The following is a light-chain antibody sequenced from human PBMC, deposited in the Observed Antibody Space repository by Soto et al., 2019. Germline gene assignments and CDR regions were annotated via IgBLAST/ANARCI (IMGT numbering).Light chain of an antibody. V-gene: IGKV3-15*01. Sequence: EIVMTQSPATLSVSPGERATLSCRASQSVSSNLAWYQQKPGQAPRLLISGASTRATGIPARFSGSRSGTEFTLTISSLQSEDFAVYCCQQYDNWPRTFGQGTKVEIK. CDR3: QQYDNWPRT. CDR2: GAS. J-gene: IGKJ1*01. CDR1: QSVSSN.